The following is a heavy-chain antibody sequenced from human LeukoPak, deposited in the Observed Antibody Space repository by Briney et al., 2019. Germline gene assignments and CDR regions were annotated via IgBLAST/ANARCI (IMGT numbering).Heavy chain of an antibody. V-gene: IGHV4-59*08. Sequence: PSETLSLTCTVSGGSIGSYYWSWIRQPPGKGLEWIGYIYYSGSTNYNPSLKSRVTISVDTSKNQFSLKLSSVTAADTAVYYCASLLYGSGSYYKAFDIWGQGTMVTVSS. CDR2: IYYSGST. CDR3: ASLLYGSGSYYKAFDI. J-gene: IGHJ3*02. CDR1: GGSIGSYY. D-gene: IGHD3-10*01.